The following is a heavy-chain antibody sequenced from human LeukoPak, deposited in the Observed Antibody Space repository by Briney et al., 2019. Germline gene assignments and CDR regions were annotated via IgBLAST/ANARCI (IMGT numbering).Heavy chain of an antibody. Sequence: PGGTLRLSCAASGFTFSSYAMHWVRQAPGKGLEWVAVISYDGSNKYYAASVKGRFTISRDNTNTTLYLQMNSLRAEDTAVYYCARDYSGSYYYYYYGMDVWGQGTTVTVSS. J-gene: IGHJ6*02. CDR3: ARDYSGSYYYYYYGMDV. CDR2: ISYDGSNK. CDR1: GFTFSSYA. D-gene: IGHD1-26*01. V-gene: IGHV3-30-3*01.